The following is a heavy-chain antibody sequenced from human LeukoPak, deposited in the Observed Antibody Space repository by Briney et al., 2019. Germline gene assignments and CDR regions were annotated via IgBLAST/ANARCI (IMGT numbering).Heavy chain of an antibody. D-gene: IGHD4-17*01. J-gene: IGHJ4*02. CDR2: IKQDGSEK. CDR3: ARDDSDYGDYERFDY. Sequence: VGSLRLSCAASGFTFSSYWMSWVRQAPGKGLEWVANIKQDGSEKYYVDSVKGRFTISRDNAKNSLYLQMNSLRAEDTAVYYCARDDSDYGDYERFDYWGQGTLVTVSS. V-gene: IGHV3-7*01. CDR1: GFTFSSYW.